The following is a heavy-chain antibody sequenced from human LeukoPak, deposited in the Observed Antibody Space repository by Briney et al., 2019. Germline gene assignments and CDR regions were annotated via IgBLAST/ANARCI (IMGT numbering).Heavy chain of an antibody. CDR1: GGSISSHY. D-gene: IGHD1-26*01. CDR3: ARSSEWELTYFDY. Sequence: SETLSLTCTVSGGSISSHYWSWIRQPPGKGLEWIGYIYYSGSTNYNPSLKSRVTISVDTSKNQFSLKLSSVTAAGTAVYYCARSSEWELTYFDYWGQGTLVTVSS. J-gene: IGHJ4*02. CDR2: IYYSGST. V-gene: IGHV4-59*11.